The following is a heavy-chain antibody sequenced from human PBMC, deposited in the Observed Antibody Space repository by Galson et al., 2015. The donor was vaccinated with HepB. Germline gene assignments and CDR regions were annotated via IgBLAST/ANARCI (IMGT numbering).Heavy chain of an antibody. J-gene: IGHJ3*02. Sequence: SLRLSCAVSGFTFSNYNMNWVRQAPGKGLEWVSYISSSSRTIYYADSVKGRFTISRDNAKNSLYLQMNSLRAEDAAVYYCARDREYYDSSGYSAVDAFDIWGHGTVVTVSS. CDR2: ISSSSRTI. CDR3: ARDREYYDSSGYSAVDAFDI. V-gene: IGHV3-48*01. D-gene: IGHD3-22*01. CDR1: GFTFSNYN.